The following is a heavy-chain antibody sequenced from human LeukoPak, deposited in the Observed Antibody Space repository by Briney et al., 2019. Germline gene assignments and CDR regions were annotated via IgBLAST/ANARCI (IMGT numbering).Heavy chain of an antibody. D-gene: IGHD2-15*01. CDR1: GGTFSSYA. CDR3: ARAIRVAATFLDAFDI. CDR2: IIPIFGTA. J-gene: IGHJ3*02. Sequence: GASVKVSCKASGGTFSSYAISWVRQAPGQGLEWMGGIIPIFGTANYAQKFQGRVTITADESTSTAYMELSSLRSEDTAVYYCARAIRVAATFLDAFDIWGQGTMVTVSS. V-gene: IGHV1-69*13.